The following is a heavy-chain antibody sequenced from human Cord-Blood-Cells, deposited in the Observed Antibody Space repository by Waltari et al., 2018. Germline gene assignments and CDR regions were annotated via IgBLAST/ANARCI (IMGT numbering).Heavy chain of an antibody. D-gene: IGHD3-10*01. V-gene: IGHV1-24*01. CDR2: FDPEDGET. Sequence: QVQLVQSGAEVKKPGASVKVSCKVSGYTLTELSMHWVRQAPGKGLEWMGGFDPEDGETINAQKFQGRVTMTEDTSTDTAYMELSSLRSEDTAVYYCATSAPGISPVLGRFDPWGQGTLVTVSS. CDR3: ATSAPGISPVLGRFDP. J-gene: IGHJ5*02. CDR1: GYTLTELS.